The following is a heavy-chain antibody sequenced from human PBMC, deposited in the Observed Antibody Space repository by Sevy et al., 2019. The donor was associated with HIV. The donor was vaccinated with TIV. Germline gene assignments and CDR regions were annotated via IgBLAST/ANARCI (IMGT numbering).Heavy chain of an antibody. CDR3: ARRGGLTDEGFDI. Sequence: GGSLRVSCAASGFTFISFTMNWVRQAPGKGLEWVSSISNSPSYIYYADSVKGRFTISRDNAKNALYLQMDSRRVEDVAVYYCARRGGLTDEGFDIWGQGTMVTVSS. J-gene: IGHJ3*02. V-gene: IGHV3-21*01. D-gene: IGHD3-16*01. CDR2: ISNSPSYI. CDR1: GFTFISFT.